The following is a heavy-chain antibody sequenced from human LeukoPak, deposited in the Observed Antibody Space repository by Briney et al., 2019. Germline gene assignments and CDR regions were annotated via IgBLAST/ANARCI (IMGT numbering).Heavy chain of an antibody. CDR3: AKNPATIRSPFDI. J-gene: IGHJ4*02. V-gene: IGHV3-23*01. Sequence: GGSLRLSCVGSGFSFSTYDMGWVRQTPGKGLEWVSAISTTGGYTEDADSVKGRFTISRDNSQNTLFLQMHSLRAEDTAVYYLAKNPATIRSPFDIWGQEPLVTVSP. CDR1: GFSFSTYD. CDR2: ISTTGGYT. D-gene: IGHD5-24*01.